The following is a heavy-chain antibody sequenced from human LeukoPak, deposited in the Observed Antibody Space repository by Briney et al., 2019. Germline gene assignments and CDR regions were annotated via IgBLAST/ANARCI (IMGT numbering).Heavy chain of an antibody. D-gene: IGHD4-17*01. CDR2: ISSTGSNI. Sequence: GGSLRLSCAASGFSFSSYEMNWVRQAPGKGLEWVSYISSTGSNIYYADSVKGRFTISRDNSKNTLYLQMNSLRAEDTAVYYCARTTVTTSYYYYGMDVWGQGTTVTVSS. CDR1: GFSFSSYE. V-gene: IGHV3-48*03. J-gene: IGHJ6*02. CDR3: ARTTVTTSYYYYGMDV.